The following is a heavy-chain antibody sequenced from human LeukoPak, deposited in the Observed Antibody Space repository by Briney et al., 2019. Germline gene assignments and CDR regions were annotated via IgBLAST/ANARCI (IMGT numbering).Heavy chain of an antibody. V-gene: IGHV1-46*01. Sequence: ASVTVSCKACGYTFTSYYIHWVPQAPGQGLEWMGLINPSGGITTYAQKFQRRVTMTRDKSTSTVYMELRRLTSEDTAVYYCARDGKTAAGNNFDYWGQGTLVTVSS. J-gene: IGHJ4*02. CDR3: ARDGKTAAGNNFDY. CDR1: GYTFTSYY. CDR2: INPSGGIT. D-gene: IGHD6-13*01.